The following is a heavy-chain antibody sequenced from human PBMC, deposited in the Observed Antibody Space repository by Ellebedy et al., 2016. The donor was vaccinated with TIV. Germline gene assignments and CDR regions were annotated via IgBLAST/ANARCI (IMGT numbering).Heavy chain of an antibody. CDR2: IKNQRDGGTT. CDR1: GFTFTDAW. J-gene: IGHJ4*02. CDR3: TTEMSAAPGGY. Sequence: GGSLRLXCAASGFTFTDAWMNWVRQAPGKGLEWVGRIKNQRDGGTTDYGAPVKGRFTISRDDSKNTLYLQMNSLRTEDTAVYYCTTEMSAAPGGYWGQGTLVTVSS. V-gene: IGHV3-15*01. D-gene: IGHD6-13*01.